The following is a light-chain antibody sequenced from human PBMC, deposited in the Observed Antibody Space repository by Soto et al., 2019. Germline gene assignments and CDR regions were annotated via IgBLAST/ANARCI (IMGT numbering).Light chain of an antibody. V-gene: IGKV3-20*01. CDR1: QSVSSRS. Sequence: EIVLTQSPGTLSLSPGERATLSCRASQSVSSRSLAWYQQKPGQAPRLLISGASSRAADIPDRFSGSGSGTDFTLTINRLEHEDFAVYYCQQYGGSPLTFGGGTKVDIK. CDR3: QQYGGSPLT. CDR2: GAS. J-gene: IGKJ4*01.